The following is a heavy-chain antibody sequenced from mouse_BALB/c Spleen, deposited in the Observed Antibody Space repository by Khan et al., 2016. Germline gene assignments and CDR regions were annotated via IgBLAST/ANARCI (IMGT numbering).Heavy chain of an antibody. Sequence: QVQLQQSGAELAKPGASVKMSCKASGYTFTSYWMHWVKQRPGQGLEWIGYINPSTGYTAYNQMFKDKATLTVDKSSRTAYMQLSSLTSEDSAVYYCAREGDRRAFGYWSQGTTLTVSS. J-gene: IGHJ2*01. D-gene: IGHD3-3*01. CDR3: AREGDRRAFGY. CDR1: GYTFTSYW. V-gene: IGHV1-7*01. CDR2: INPSTGYT.